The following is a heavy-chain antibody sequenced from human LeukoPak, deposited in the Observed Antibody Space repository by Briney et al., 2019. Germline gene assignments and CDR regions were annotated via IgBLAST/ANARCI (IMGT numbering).Heavy chain of an antibody. J-gene: IGHJ4*02. V-gene: IGHV3-64*01. Sequence: RGSLRLSCAASGFTFSSYAMHWVRQAPGKGLEYVSAISSNGGSTYYANSVKGRFTISRDNSKNTLYLQVGSLRAEDMAVYYCARGQSRWELLNPPDYWGQGTLVTVSS. CDR2: ISSNGGST. CDR1: GFTFSSYA. D-gene: IGHD1-26*01. CDR3: ARGQSRWELLNPPDY.